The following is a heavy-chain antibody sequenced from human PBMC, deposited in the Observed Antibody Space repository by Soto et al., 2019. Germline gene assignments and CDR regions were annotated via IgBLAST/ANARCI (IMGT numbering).Heavy chain of an antibody. CDR2: IYYSGST. D-gene: IGHD2-15*01. CDR1: GGSISSYY. CDR3: ARGYCSGGSCYSDY. Sequence: SETLSLTCTVSGGSISSYYWSWIRQPPGKGLEWIGYIYYSGSTDYNPSLKSRVTISVDTSKNQFSLKLSSVTAADTAVYYCARGYCSGGSCYSDYWGQGTLVTVSS. J-gene: IGHJ4*02. V-gene: IGHV4-59*01.